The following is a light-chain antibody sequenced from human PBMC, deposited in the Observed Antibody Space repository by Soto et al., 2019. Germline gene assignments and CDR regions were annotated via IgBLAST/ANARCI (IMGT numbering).Light chain of an antibody. CDR2: GAS. CDR1: QTVSSN. V-gene: IGKV3-15*01. CDR3: QQYTEWPPWT. J-gene: IGKJ1*01. Sequence: EIVMTQSPATLSVSPGERVSLSCRASQTVSSNLAWYQQKPGQVPRLLIYGASTRATGIPTRFSGSGSGTEFTLTISSLQSEDFAVYYCQQYTEWPPWTFGQGTKVDIK.